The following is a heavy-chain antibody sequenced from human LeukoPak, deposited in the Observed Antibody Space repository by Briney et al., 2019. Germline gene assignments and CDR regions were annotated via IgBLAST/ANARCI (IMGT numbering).Heavy chain of an antibody. V-gene: IGHV4-59*01. CDR3: ARMLVAYCGGDCYGAEYFQH. Sequence: PSETLSLTCTVSGGSISSYYWSWIRQPTGKGLEWIGYIYYSGSTNYNPSLKSRVTISVDTSKNQFSLKLSSVTAADTAVYYCARMLVAYCGGDCYGAEYFQHWGQGTLVTVSS. J-gene: IGHJ1*01. D-gene: IGHD2-21*02. CDR2: IYYSGST. CDR1: GGSISSYY.